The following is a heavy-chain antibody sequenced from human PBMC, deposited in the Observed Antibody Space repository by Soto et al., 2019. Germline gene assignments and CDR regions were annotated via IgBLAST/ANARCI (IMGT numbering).Heavy chain of an antibody. CDR1: GGSFSGYY. CDR2: INHSGST. V-gene: IGHV4-34*01. Sequence: SATLSLTCAFYGGSFSGYYCSWIRQPPGKGLEWIGEINHSGSTNYNPSLKSRVTISVDTSKNQFSLKLSSVTAADTAVYYCAILAGGAGSGLDYWGQGTLVTVSS. CDR3: AILAGGAGSGLDY. J-gene: IGHJ4*02. D-gene: IGHD6-19*01.